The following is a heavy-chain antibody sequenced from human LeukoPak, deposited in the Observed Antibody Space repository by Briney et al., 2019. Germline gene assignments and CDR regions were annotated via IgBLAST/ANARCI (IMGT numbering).Heavy chain of an antibody. V-gene: IGHV4-31*03. D-gene: IGHD2-15*01. CDR1: GGSISSGGYY. Sequence: NPSQTLSLTCTVSGGSISSGGYYWSCIHQHPGKGLECIGYIYYSGSTYYNPSLKSRVTISVDTSKNQFSLKLSSVTTADTALYYCARRVTPTFYSPRGAFDIWGQGTMVTVSS. CDR2: IYYSGST. CDR3: ARRVTPTFYSPRGAFDI. J-gene: IGHJ3*02.